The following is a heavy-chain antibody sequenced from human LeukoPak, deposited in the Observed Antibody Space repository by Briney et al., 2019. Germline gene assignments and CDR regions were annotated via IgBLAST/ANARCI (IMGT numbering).Heavy chain of an antibody. CDR1: GFTFSSYA. J-gene: IGHJ4*02. V-gene: IGHV3-23*01. D-gene: IGHD3-9*01. Sequence: GGSLRLSCAASGFTFSSYAMSWVRQAPGKGLEWVSAISGSGGSTYYADSVKGRFTISRDNSKNTLYLQMNSLRAEDTAVYYCARRGRLELRYFDWLLRTFDYWGQGTLVTVSS. CDR3: ARRGRLELRYFDWLLRTFDY. CDR2: ISGSGGST.